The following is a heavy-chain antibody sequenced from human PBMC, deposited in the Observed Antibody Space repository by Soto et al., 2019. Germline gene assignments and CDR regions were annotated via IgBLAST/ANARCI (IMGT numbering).Heavy chain of an antibody. CDR1: GLTVAGSY. D-gene: IGHD3-10*01. V-gene: IGHV3-53*01. CDR3: VRPIPSGKTHAMDV. J-gene: IGHJ6*02. Sequence: PGGSLRLSCVASGLTVAGSYMAWVRQAPGKGLEWASVIYNDGTTYYSESVEGRFTISRDTSKNTLYLQMDRLRDEDTAVYYCVRPIPSGKTHAMDVWGQGTTVTVSS. CDR2: IYNDGTT.